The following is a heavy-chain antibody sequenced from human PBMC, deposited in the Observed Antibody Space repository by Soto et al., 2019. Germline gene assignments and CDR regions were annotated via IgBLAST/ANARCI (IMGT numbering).Heavy chain of an antibody. J-gene: IGHJ3*02. CDR3: ARAQYYYGSGSYSDAFDI. Sequence: GGSLILSCAASGFTFSSYWMHWVRQAPGKGLVWVSRINSDGSSTSYADSVKGRLTISRDNAKNTLYLQMNSLRAEDTAVYYCARAQYYYGSGSYSDAFDIWGQGTMVTVSS. CDR1: GFTFSSYW. D-gene: IGHD3-10*01. CDR2: INSDGSST. V-gene: IGHV3-74*01.